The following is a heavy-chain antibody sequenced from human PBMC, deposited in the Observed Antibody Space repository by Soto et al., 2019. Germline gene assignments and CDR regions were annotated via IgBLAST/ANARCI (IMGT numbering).Heavy chain of an antibody. V-gene: IGHV1-2*02. Sequence: QLHLVQSGAVVKKPGASVTVSCSASGYPVTAYYMHWVRQAPGRGLEWMGGINPATGAAKYTQTFQGRGTMTRDTAKSNGFMEPSGLTSEDTAVFFWAGGGGVGVAGSAAFDMWGQGTLVTVSS. CDR3: AGGGGVGVAGSAAFDM. D-gene: IGHD3-3*01. CDR2: INPATGAA. CDR1: GYPVTAYY. J-gene: IGHJ3*02.